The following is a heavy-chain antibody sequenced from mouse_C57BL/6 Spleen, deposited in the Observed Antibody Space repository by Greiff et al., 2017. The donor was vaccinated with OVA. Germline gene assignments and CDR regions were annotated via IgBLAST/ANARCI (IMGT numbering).Heavy chain of an antibody. CDR3: ARRSDGYYPWFAY. D-gene: IGHD2-3*01. CDR2: INPGSGGT. CDR1: GYAFTNYL. V-gene: IGHV1-54*01. J-gene: IGHJ3*01. Sequence: QVQLQQSGAELVRPGTSVKVSCKASGYAFTNYLIEWVKQRPGQGLEWIGVINPGSGGTTYNEKFKGKATLTADKSSSTAYMQLSSLTSEDSAVYFCARRSDGYYPWFAYWGQGTLVTVSA.